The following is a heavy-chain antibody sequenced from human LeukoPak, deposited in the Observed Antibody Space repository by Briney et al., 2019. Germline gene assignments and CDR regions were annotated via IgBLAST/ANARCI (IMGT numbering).Heavy chain of an antibody. D-gene: IGHD6-25*01. CDR2: IYYSGST. V-gene: IGHV4-59*01. Sequence: PSETLSLTCTVSGGSISSYYWSWLRQPPGKGLEWLGYIYYSGSTNYNPSLKSRVTISVDTSKNQFSLKLSSVTAADTAVYYCARESRGYDTGFDYWGQGTLVTVSS. CDR3: ARESRGYDTGFDY. CDR1: GGSISSYY. J-gene: IGHJ4*02.